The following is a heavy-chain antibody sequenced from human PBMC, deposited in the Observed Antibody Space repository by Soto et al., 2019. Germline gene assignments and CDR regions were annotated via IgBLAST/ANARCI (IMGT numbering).Heavy chain of an antibody. D-gene: IGHD1-1*01. J-gene: IGHJ6*03. Sequence: PGGSLRLSCAASGFTSSSYWMSWVRQAPGKGLEWVANIKQDGSEKYYVDSVKGRFTISRDNAKNSLYLQMNSLRAEDTAVYYCARDFEEPELFYYYYYMDVWGKGTTVTVSS. CDR2: IKQDGSEK. CDR1: GFTSSSYW. CDR3: ARDFEEPELFYYYYYMDV. V-gene: IGHV3-7*01.